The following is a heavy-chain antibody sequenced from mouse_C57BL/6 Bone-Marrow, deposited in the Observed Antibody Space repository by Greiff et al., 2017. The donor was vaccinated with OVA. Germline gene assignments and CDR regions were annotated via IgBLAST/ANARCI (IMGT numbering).Heavy chain of an antibody. CDR2: ISNGGGST. D-gene: IGHD3-2*02. Sequence: DVKLVESGGGLVQPGGSLKLSCAASGFTFSDYYMYWVRQTPEKRLEWVAYISNGGGSTYYPDTVKGRFTISRDNAKNTLYLQMSRLKSEDTAMYYCARQDSSGYWFAYWGQGTLSLSLQ. J-gene: IGHJ3*01. V-gene: IGHV5-12*01. CDR1: GFTFSDYY. CDR3: ARQDSSGYWFAY.